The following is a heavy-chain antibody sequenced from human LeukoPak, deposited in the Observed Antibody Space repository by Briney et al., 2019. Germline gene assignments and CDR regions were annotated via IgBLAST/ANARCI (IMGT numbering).Heavy chain of an antibody. Sequence: ASVKVSCKVSGYTLTELSMHWVRQAPGKGLEWMGGFDPEDGETIYAQKFQGRVTMTEDTSTDTAYMELSSLRSEDTAVYYCARVGGGVAFGGVIVTHYFDYWGQGTLITVSS. CDR2: FDPEDGET. V-gene: IGHV1-24*01. J-gene: IGHJ4*02. CDR1: GYTLTELS. D-gene: IGHD3-16*02. CDR3: ARVGGGVAFGGVIVTHYFDY.